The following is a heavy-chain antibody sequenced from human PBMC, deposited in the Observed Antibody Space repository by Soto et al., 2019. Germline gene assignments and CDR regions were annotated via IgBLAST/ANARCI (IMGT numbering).Heavy chain of an antibody. Sequence: GGSLRLSCAASGFTFSSYSMNWVRQAPGKGLEWVSSISSSSSYIYYADPVKGRFTISRDNVKNSLYLQMNSLRAEDTAVYYCARGSYYDSSGYSVDYYGMDVWGQGTTVTVSS. CDR3: ARGSYYDSSGYSVDYYGMDV. D-gene: IGHD3-22*01. CDR2: ISSSSSYI. CDR1: GFTFSSYS. J-gene: IGHJ6*02. V-gene: IGHV3-21*01.